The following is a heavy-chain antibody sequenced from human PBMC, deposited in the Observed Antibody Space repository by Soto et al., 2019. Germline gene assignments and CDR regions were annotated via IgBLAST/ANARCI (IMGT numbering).Heavy chain of an antibody. V-gene: IGHV3-33*01. CDR2: IWYAGSNK. J-gene: IGHJ4*02. Sequence: QVQLVESGGGVVQPGRSLRLSCAASGFTFSSYGMHWVRQAPGKGLEWVAVIWYAGSNKYYADSVKGRFTISRDNSKNTLYLQMNSLRAEDTAVYYCAREYDILTGHFDYWGQGTLVTVSS. D-gene: IGHD3-9*01. CDR3: AREYDILTGHFDY. CDR1: GFTFSSYG.